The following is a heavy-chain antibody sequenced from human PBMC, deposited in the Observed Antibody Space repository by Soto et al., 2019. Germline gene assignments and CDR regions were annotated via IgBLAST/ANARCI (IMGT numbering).Heavy chain of an antibody. J-gene: IGHJ3*02. CDR3: ARDTMTATYAFDI. CDR1: GFTVSSNY. Sequence: GSLRLSCAASGFTVSSNYMSWVRQAPGKGLEWVSVIYSGGSTYYADSVKGRFTISRDNSKNTLYLQMNSLRAEDTAVYYCARDTMTATYAFDIWGQGTMVTVSS. V-gene: IGHV3-53*01. CDR2: IYSGGST.